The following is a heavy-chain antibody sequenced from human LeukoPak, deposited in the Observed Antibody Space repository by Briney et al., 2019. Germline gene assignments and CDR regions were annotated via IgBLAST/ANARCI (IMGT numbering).Heavy chain of an antibody. J-gene: IGHJ6*02. D-gene: IGHD3-10*01. Sequence: GGSLRLSCAASGFTFSSYAMSWVRQAPGKGLERVSAISGSGGSTYYADSVKGRFTISRDNSKNTLYLQMNSLRAEDTAVYYCAKGAYYYGSGSYYISPYYYGMDVWGQGTTVTVSS. CDR1: GFTFSSYA. CDR3: AKGAYYYGSGSYYISPYYYGMDV. CDR2: ISGSGGST. V-gene: IGHV3-23*01.